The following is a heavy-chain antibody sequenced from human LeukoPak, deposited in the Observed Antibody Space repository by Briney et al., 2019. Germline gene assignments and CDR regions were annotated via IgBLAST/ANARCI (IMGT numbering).Heavy chain of an antibody. Sequence: SETLSLTCTVSGGSISSYYWSWIRQPAGKGLEWIGRIYTSGSTNYNPSLKSRVTMSVDTSKNQFSLKLSSVTAADTAIYYCARGSDAAGPYYFDYWGQGTLVTVSS. J-gene: IGHJ4*02. CDR2: IYTSGST. CDR1: GGSISSYY. D-gene: IGHD6-19*01. CDR3: ARGSDAAGPYYFDY. V-gene: IGHV4-4*07.